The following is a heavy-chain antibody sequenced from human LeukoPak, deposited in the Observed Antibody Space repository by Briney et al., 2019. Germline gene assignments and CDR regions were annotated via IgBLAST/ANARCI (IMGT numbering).Heavy chain of an antibody. CDR2: IIPIFGTA. CDR3: ARVLVVPAAYHYYYYYMDV. J-gene: IGHJ6*03. V-gene: IGHV1-69*13. CDR1: GGTFSSYA. D-gene: IGHD2-2*01. Sequence: SVKVSCKASGGTFSSYAISWVRQAPGQGLEWMGGIIPIFGTANYAQKFQGRVTITADESTSTAYMELSSLRSEDTAVYYCARVLVVPAAYHYYYYYMDVWGKGTTVTVSS.